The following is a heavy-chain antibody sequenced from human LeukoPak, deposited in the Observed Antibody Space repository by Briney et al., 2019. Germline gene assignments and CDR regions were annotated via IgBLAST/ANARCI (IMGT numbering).Heavy chain of an antibody. Sequence: PSETLPLTCAVSGGSISSGGYSWSWIRQPPGKGLEWIGYIYHGGSTYYNPSLKSRVTISVDRSKNQFSLKLSSVTAADTAVYYCARDSGDSGFDYWGQGTLVTVSS. J-gene: IGHJ4*02. CDR1: GGSISSGGYS. CDR3: ARDSGDSGFDY. CDR2: IYHGGST. D-gene: IGHD2-21*01. V-gene: IGHV4-30-2*01.